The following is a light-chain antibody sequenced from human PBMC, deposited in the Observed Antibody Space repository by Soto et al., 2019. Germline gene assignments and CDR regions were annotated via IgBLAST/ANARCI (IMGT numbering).Light chain of an antibody. CDR3: QQYGSSPL. CDR2: GAS. V-gene: IGKV3-20*01. J-gene: IGKJ3*01. CDR1: QSVSRSY. Sequence: EIVLTQSPGTVSLSPGERATLSCRASQSVSRSYLAWSKQKPGQAPRLLIYGASSRATGIQDRFSGSGSGTDFTLTISRLEPEEFAAYDCQQYGSSPLFGPGTKVDIK.